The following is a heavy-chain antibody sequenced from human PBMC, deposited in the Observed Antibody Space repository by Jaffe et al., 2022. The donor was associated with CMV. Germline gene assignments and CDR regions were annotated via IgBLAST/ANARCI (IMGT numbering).Heavy chain of an antibody. CDR3: AHRRSEYGDYFPRFDP. V-gene: IGHV2-5*01. CDR2: IYWNDDK. Sequence: QITLKESGPTLVKPTQTLTLTCTFSGFSLSTSGVGVGWIRQPPGKALEWLALIYWNDDKRYSPSLKSRLTITKDTSKNQVVLTMTNMDPVDTATYYCAHRRSEYGDYFPRFDPWGQGTLVTVSS. J-gene: IGHJ5*02. D-gene: IGHD4-17*01. CDR1: GFSLSTSGVG.